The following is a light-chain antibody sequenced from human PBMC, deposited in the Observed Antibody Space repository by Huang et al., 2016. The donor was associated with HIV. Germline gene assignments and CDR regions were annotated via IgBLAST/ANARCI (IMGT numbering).Light chain of an antibody. J-gene: IGKJ1*01. V-gene: IGKV1-33*01. Sequence: DIQMTQSPSSLSASVGDRVTITCQASQDIAKFLTWYQQKPGQAPKLLIYDASTLQTGVPSRFSGSGSGTDFIFTISSLQPEDIATYYCQQYDSLPPWTFGQGTKVEI. CDR1: QDIAKF. CDR3: QQYDSLPPWT. CDR2: DAS.